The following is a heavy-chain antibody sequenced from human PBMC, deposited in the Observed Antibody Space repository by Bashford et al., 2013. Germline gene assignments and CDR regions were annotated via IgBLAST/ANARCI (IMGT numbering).Heavy chain of an antibody. V-gene: IGHV5-51*01. Sequence: WVRQMPGKGLEWMGIIYPGDSDTRYSPSFQGQVTISADKSISTAYLQWSSLKASDTAMYYCARVAAATADFDYWGQGTLVTVSS. J-gene: IGHJ4*02. CDR3: ARVAAATADFDY. CDR2: IYPGDSDT. D-gene: IGHD2-2*01.